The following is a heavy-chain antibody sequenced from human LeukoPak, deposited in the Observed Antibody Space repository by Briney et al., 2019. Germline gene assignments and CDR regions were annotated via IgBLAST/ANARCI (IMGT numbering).Heavy chain of an antibody. Sequence: PGGSLRLSCAASGFTFSSYAMSWVRQAPGKGLEWVSAISGSGGSTYYADSVKGRFTISRDNSKNTLYLQMNSLRAEDTAVYYCAKAHEYRITFGGVIVYYFDYWGQGTLVTLSS. D-gene: IGHD3-16*02. CDR1: GFTFSSYA. CDR3: AKAHEYRITFGGVIVYYFDY. J-gene: IGHJ4*02. CDR2: ISGSGGST. V-gene: IGHV3-23*01.